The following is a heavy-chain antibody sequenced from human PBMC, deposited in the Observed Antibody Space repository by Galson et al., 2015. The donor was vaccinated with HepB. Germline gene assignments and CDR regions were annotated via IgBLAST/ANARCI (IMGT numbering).Heavy chain of an antibody. CDR1: GFTFSTYA. Sequence: LRLSCAASGFTFSTYAMSWVRQAPGKGLEWVSSISSSSSYIYYADSVKGRFTISRDNAKNSLYLQMNSLRAEDTAVYYCARDGITIFGVVIIHRFDYWGQGTLVTVSS. V-gene: IGHV3-21*01. CDR2: ISSSSSYI. J-gene: IGHJ4*02. CDR3: ARDGITIFGVVIIHRFDY. D-gene: IGHD3-3*01.